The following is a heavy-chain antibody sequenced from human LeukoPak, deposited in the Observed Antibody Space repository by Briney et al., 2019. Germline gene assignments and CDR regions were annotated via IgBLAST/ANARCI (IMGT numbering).Heavy chain of an antibody. V-gene: IGHV4-30-4*01. J-gene: IGHJ4*02. CDR3: ARADIEMATTLDY. CDR1: GGSISSGDYY. CDR2: IYYSGST. D-gene: IGHD5-24*01. Sequence: PSQTLSLTCTVSGGSISSGDYYWSWIRQPPGKGLEWIGYIYYSGSTYYNPSLKSRVTISVDTSKNQFSLKLSSVTAADTAVYYCARADIEMATTLDYWGQGTLVTVSS.